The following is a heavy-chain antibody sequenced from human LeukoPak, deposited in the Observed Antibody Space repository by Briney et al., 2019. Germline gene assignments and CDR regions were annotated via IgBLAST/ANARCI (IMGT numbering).Heavy chain of an antibody. V-gene: IGHV1-18*01. Sequence: GASAKVSCKAAGYIFPDYRITWVRQAPGQGLEWMGWISPYDGDTNSAQKFQGRVTMTTDTSTNTAYMELRGLTSDDTAVYYCARVVRVGATLFDPWGQGTLVTASS. CDR1: GYIFPDYR. CDR2: ISPYDGDT. CDR3: ARVVRVGATLFDP. J-gene: IGHJ5*02. D-gene: IGHD1-26*01.